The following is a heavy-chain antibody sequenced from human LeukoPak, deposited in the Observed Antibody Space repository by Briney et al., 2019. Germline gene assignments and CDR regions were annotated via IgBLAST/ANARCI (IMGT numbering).Heavy chain of an antibody. V-gene: IGHV4-4*07. CDR2: ISTSGST. J-gene: IGHJ3*02. CDR1: GGSISNYY. CDR3: ARFDSPISAFDI. Sequence: SETLSLTCTVSGGSISNYYWSWIRQPAGKGLEWIGHISTSGSTNYNPSLKSRVTISVATSKNQFSLKLTSVTPADTAVYFCARFDSPISAFDIWGQGTVVTVSS. D-gene: IGHD3-22*01.